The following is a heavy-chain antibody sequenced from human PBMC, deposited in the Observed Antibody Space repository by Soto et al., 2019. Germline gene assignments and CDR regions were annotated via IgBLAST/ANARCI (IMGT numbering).Heavy chain of an antibody. CDR1: GFTFSNAW. V-gene: IGHV3-15*01. D-gene: IGHD2-2*01. J-gene: IGHJ4*02. CDR2: IKSKTDGGTT. CDR3: TTEIVVIPAAQDY. Sequence: GGSLRLSCAASGFTFSNAWMSWVRQAPGKGLEWVGRIKSKTDGGTTDYAAPVKGRFTISRDDSKNTLYLQMNSLKTEDTAVYYCTTEIVVIPAAQDYWGQGTLVTVSS.